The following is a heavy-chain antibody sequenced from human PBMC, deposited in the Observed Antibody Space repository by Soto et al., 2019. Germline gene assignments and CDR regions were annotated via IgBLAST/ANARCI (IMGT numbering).Heavy chain of an antibody. Sequence: QVQLQESGPGLVKPSQTLSLTCTVSGGSISDGAYYWSWIRQPPGKGLEWIGHIYNSGNTYNNPSLKSRLTISVDTSKNQFSLNLNSVTAADTAVYYCASGLSGDKVDQWGQGTLVT. D-gene: IGHD2-21*01. V-gene: IGHV4-30-4*01. CDR3: ASGLSGDKVDQ. J-gene: IGHJ4*02. CDR2: IYNSGNT. CDR1: GGSISDGAYY.